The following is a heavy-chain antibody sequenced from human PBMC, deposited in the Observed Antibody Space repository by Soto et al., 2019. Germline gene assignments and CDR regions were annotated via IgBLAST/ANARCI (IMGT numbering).Heavy chain of an antibody. D-gene: IGHD3-3*01. V-gene: IGHV4-59*01. CDR3: ARVGGIGRKIFGGHLWWFDP. CDR1: GGSISSYY. CDR2: IYYSGST. Sequence: PSETLSLTCTVSGGSISSYYWSWIRQPPGKGLEWIGYIYYSGSTNYNPSLKSRVTISVDTSKNQFSLKLSSVTAADTAVYYCARVGGIGRKIFGGHLWWFDPWGQGTLITVSS. J-gene: IGHJ5*02.